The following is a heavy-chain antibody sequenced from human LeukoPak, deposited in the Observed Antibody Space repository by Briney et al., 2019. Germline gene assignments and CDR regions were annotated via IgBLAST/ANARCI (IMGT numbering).Heavy chain of an antibody. D-gene: IGHD3-3*01. CDR1: GFTFSNYA. CDR3: AKGDYDFWSGSQLDYYYYMDV. V-gene: IGHV3-23*01. Sequence: GGSLRLSCAAAGFTFSNYAMTWVRQAPGKGLEWVSAISGSGGSTYYADSVKGRFTISRDNSKNTLYLQMNSLRAEDTAVYYCAKGDYDFWSGSQLDYYYYMDVWGKGTTVTVSS. J-gene: IGHJ6*03. CDR2: ISGSGGST.